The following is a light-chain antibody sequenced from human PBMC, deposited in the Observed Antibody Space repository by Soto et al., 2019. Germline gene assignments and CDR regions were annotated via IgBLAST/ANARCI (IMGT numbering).Light chain of an antibody. CDR3: QHYGSALFT. CDR2: GAS. J-gene: IGKJ3*01. Sequence: EIVLTQSPGTLSLSPGERATLSCRASQSFSSSYLAWYQQKPGQAPRLLIYGASSRATGIPDRFSGSGSGAYFNLTISSLEPGDLAVYYCQHYGSALFTFGPGTKVDVK. CDR1: QSFSSSY. V-gene: IGKV3-20*01.